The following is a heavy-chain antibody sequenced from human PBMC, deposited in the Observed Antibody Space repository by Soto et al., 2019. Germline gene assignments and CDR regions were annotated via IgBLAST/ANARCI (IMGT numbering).Heavy chain of an antibody. CDR3: ARHRRTTVAKFYFDN. CDR2: IFDSGNA. V-gene: IGHV4-59*08. Sequence: QVQLQESGPGLVKPSETLSLTCTVSGGSINSYCWSWIRQPPGKGLEWIAYIFDSGNANYNPSPKSRLTISVDTSKNQFSLKLTSVTAPDTAVYYCARHRRTTVAKFYFDNWGQGALVTVSS. CDR1: GGSINSYC. D-gene: IGHD4-4*01. J-gene: IGHJ4*02.